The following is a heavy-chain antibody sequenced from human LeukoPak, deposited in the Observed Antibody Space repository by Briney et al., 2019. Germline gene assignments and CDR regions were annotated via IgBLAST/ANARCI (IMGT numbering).Heavy chain of an antibody. V-gene: IGHV4-61*08. Sequence: PSETLSLTCTVSGGSISSGDYYWSWIRQPPGKGLEWIGYIYYSGSTNYNPSLKSRVTMSVDTSKNQFSLKLSSVTAADTAVYYCARTVTAMDMYYFDYWGQGTLVTVSS. CDR3: ARTVTAMDMYYFDY. CDR2: IYYSGST. J-gene: IGHJ4*02. CDR1: GGSISSGDYY. D-gene: IGHD5-18*01.